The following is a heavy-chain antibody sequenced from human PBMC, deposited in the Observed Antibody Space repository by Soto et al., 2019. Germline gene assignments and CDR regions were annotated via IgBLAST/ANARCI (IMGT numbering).Heavy chain of an antibody. D-gene: IGHD2-15*01. CDR2: IKQDGSEK. CDR3: ATGYCSGGSCYSGMYYFDY. CDR1: GFTFSSYW. J-gene: IGHJ4*02. V-gene: IGHV3-7*01. Sequence: GGSLRLSCAASGFTFSSYWMSWVRQAPGKGLEWVANIKQDGSEKYYVDSVKGRFTISRDNAKNSLYLQMNSLRAEDTAVYYCATGYCSGGSCYSGMYYFDYWGQGTLVTVSS.